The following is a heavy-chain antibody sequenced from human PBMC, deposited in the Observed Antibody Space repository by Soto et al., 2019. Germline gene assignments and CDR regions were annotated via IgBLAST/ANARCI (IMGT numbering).Heavy chain of an antibody. Sequence: GGSLRLSCAASGFTFSSYGMHWVRQAPGKGLEWVAVISYDGSNKYYADSVKGRFTISRDNSKNTLYLQMNSPRAEDTAVYYCAKPLYYDSRYYFDYWGQGTLVTVSS. D-gene: IGHD3-22*01. CDR1: GFTFSSYG. CDR2: ISYDGSNK. V-gene: IGHV3-30*18. CDR3: AKPLYYDSRYYFDY. J-gene: IGHJ4*02.